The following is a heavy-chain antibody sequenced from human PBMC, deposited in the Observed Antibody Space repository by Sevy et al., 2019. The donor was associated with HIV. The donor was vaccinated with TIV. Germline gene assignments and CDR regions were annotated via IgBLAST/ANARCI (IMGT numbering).Heavy chain of an antibody. V-gene: IGHV4-39*01. Sequence: ETLSLTCTVSGGSMSSSSYYWGWIRQPRGKGLEWIVRIYYSGSTNYNPSLKSRVTISVDTSKNLFSLKLSSVTAADTAVYYCAAEVATVVTAERFDYWGQGTLVTVSS. CDR2: IYYSGST. CDR3: AAEVATVVTAERFDY. D-gene: IGHD4-17*01. CDR1: GGSMSSSSYY. J-gene: IGHJ4*02.